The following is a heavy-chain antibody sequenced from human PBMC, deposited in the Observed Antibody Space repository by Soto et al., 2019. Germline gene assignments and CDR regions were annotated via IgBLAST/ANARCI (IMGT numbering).Heavy chain of an antibody. Sequence: SETLSLTCTVSGGSISSYYWSWIRQPPGKGLEWIGYIYYSGSTNYNPSLKSRVTISVDTSKNQFSLKLSSVTAADTAVYYCAAYYYGSGSYYNAIFDYWGQGTLVTVSS. CDR2: IYYSGST. V-gene: IGHV4-59*08. CDR1: GGSISSYY. CDR3: AAYYYGSGSYYNAIFDY. D-gene: IGHD3-10*01. J-gene: IGHJ4*02.